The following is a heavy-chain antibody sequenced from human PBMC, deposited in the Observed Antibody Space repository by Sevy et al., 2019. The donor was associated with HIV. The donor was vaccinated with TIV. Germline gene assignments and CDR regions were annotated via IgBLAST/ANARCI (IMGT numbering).Heavy chain of an antibody. V-gene: IGHV3-49*03. CDR2: IRSKAYGGTT. D-gene: IGHD6-13*01. CDR3: TRDMGGSWPHDAFDI. Sequence: GGSLRLSCTASGFTFGDYAMSWFRQAPGKGLEWVGFIRSKAYGGTTEYAASVKGRFTISRDDSKIIAYLQMNSLKTEDTAVYYCTRDMGGSWPHDAFDIWGQGTMVTVSS. J-gene: IGHJ3*02. CDR1: GFTFGDYA.